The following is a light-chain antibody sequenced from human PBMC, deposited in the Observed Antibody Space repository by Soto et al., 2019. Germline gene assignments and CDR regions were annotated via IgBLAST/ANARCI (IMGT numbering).Light chain of an antibody. CDR2: AAS. CDR1: QGISSW. V-gene: IGKV1-12*01. Sequence: DIQMSQSPSSLSATEGDRVTITCRASQGISSWLDWYQQKPGKAPKLLIYAASTLQSGVPSRFSGNGSGTDFTLIISSLQPEDSATYYCQQGYSFPITFGQGTRPEIK. CDR3: QQGYSFPIT. J-gene: IGKJ5*01.